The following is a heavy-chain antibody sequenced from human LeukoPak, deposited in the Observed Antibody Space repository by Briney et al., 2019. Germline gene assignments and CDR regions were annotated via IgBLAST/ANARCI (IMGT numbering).Heavy chain of an antibody. V-gene: IGHV3-33*01. CDR3: ARDHSSGWYSDYFDY. Sequence: PWGSLTLSCAASGFTFSTYGMHWLRQAPGKGLEWVAVIWYDGSNKYYADSVKGRFTISRDNSKNTLYLQMNSLRAEDTAVYYCARDHSSGWYSDYFDYWGQGTLVTVFS. CDR1: GFTFSTYG. D-gene: IGHD6-19*01. CDR2: IWYDGSNK. J-gene: IGHJ4*02.